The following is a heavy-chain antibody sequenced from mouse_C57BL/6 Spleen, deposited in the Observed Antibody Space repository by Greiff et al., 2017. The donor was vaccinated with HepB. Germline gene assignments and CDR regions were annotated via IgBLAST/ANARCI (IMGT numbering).Heavy chain of an antibody. V-gene: IGHV1-82*01. CDR2: IYPGDGDT. CDR1: GYAFSSSW. CDR3: ARDGSSVYYFDY. D-gene: IGHD1-1*01. Sequence: QVQLKESGPELVKPGASVKISCKASGYAFSSSWMNWVKQRPGKGLEWIGRIYPGDGDTNYNGKFKGKATLTADKSSSTAYMQLSSLTSEDSAVYFCARDGSSVYYFDYWGQGTTLTVSS. J-gene: IGHJ2*01.